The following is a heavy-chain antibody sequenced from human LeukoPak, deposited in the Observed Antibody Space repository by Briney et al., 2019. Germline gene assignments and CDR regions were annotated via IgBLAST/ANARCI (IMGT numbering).Heavy chain of an antibody. CDR2: IKSKTDGGTT. Sequence: GGSLRLSCAAPGFTFSNAWMSWVRQAPGKGLEWAGRIKSKTDGGTTDYAAPVKGRFTISRDDSKNTLYLQMNSLKTEDTAVYYCTTEYPSRRWLPRSQYYFDYWGQGTLVTVSS. CDR3: TTEYPSRRWLPRSQYYFDY. J-gene: IGHJ4*02. CDR1: GFTFSNAW. D-gene: IGHD5-24*01. V-gene: IGHV3-15*01.